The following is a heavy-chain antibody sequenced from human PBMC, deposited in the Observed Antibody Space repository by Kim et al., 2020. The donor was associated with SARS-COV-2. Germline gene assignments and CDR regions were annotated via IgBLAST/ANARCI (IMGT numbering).Heavy chain of an antibody. D-gene: IGHD6-13*01. V-gene: IGHV1-69*01. CDR3: ARDLYSSSWYAFDI. Sequence: AQKFQGRVTITADESTSTAYMELSSLRSEDTAVYYCARDLYSSSWYAFDIWGQGTMVTVSS. J-gene: IGHJ3*02.